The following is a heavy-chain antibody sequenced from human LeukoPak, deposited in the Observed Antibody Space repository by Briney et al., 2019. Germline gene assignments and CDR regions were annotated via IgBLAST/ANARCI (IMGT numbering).Heavy chain of an antibody. CDR3: ARDYDFWSGLPDY. CDR2: IKQDGSEK. D-gene: IGHD3-3*01. J-gene: IGHJ4*02. CDR1: GFTFSIYW. V-gene: IGHV3-7*01. Sequence: PGGSLRLSCAASGFTFSIYWMSWVRQAPGKGLEWVANIKQDGSEKYYVDSVKGRFTISRDNAKNSLYLQMNSLRAEDTAVYYCARDYDFWSGLPDYWGQGTLVTVSS.